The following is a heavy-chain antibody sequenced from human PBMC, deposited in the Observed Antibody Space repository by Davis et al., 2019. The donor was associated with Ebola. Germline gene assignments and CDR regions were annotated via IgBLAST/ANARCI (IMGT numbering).Heavy chain of an antibody. Sequence: GSLRLSCTVSGDSVSTFYWSWIRQPPGKGLEWIGYIQNSETTNYNPSLKSRVTIAVDTSKNQFSLKLSSVTAADTAVYYCASLTVVTSIDYWGQGTLVTVSS. J-gene: IGHJ4*02. CDR3: ASLTVVTSIDY. D-gene: IGHD4-23*01. CDR1: GDSVSTFY. V-gene: IGHV4-59*02. CDR2: IQNSETT.